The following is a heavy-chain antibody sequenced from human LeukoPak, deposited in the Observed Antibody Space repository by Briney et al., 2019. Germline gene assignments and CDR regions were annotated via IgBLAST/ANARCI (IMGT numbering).Heavy chain of an antibody. CDR3: ARLPIMVGAPRHFQD. D-gene: IGHD1-26*01. Sequence: SSETLSLTCTVSGASISSGSYYWGWIRQPPGKGLEWIASIYYRGSTYDNPSLKSRVTISLDTSKNQFSLKLSSVTAADTAVYYCARLPIMVGAPRHFQDWGQGTLVTVSS. V-gene: IGHV4-39*01. CDR2: IYYRGST. J-gene: IGHJ1*01. CDR1: GASISSGSYY.